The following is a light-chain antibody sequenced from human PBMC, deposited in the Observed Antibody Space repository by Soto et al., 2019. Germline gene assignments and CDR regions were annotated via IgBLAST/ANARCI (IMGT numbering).Light chain of an antibody. CDR2: KAS. CDR1: QSISNW. J-gene: IGKJ5*01. CDR3: QQYNSYHT. V-gene: IGKV1-5*03. Sequence: IQMTQSPSTLSAFVGDRVTITCRASQSISNWLAWYQQKPGKAPKLLIYKASSLESGVPSRFSGNGSETEFTLTISSLQPDDFATYYCQQYNSYHTFGQGTRLEIK.